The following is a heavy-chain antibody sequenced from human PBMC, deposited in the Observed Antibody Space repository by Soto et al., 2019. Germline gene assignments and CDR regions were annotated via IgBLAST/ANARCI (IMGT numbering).Heavy chain of an antibody. J-gene: IGHJ4*02. CDR3: VSQRTTVLTQAYFDY. V-gene: IGHV4-39*01. D-gene: IGHD4-17*01. CDR2: VYYRGRS. Sequence: SETLSLTCTVSGGSVTNSSYYWGWIRQSPGKGLEWIGSVYYRGRSYSKSSVKSRVTISVDTSKNQFSLNFNSVTASDTALYYCVSQRTTVLTQAYFDYWGPGALVTVSS. CDR1: GGSVTNSSYY.